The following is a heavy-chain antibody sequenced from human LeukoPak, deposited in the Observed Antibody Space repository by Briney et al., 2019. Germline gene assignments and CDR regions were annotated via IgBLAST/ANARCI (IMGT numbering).Heavy chain of an antibody. CDR1: GYTFTDYY. J-gene: IGHJ4*02. D-gene: IGHD2-21*02. CDR2: TNPYTGGT. CDR3: ARAGDYCGGDCYSRGAYYFDY. V-gene: IGHV1-2*02. Sequence: GASVKVSCKASGYTFTDYYMHWVRQAPGQGLEWMGWTNPYTGGTNYAQKFQGRVTMTRDTSISTAYMELSRLRSDDTAVYYCARAGDYCGGDCYSRGAYYFDYWGQGTLVTVSS.